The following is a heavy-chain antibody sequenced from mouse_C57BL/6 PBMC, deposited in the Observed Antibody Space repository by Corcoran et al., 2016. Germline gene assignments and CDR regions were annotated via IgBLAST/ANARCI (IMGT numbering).Heavy chain of an antibody. CDR2: ISYDGSN. V-gene: IGHV3-6*01. Sequence: DVQLQESGPGLVKPSPSLSLTCSVTGYSITSGYYWNWIRQFPGNKLEWMGYISYDGSNNYNPSLKNRISITRDTSKNQFFLKLNSVTTEDTATYYCARKEGYFDYWGQGTTLTVSS. CDR3: ARKEGYFDY. J-gene: IGHJ2*01. CDR1: GYSITSGYY.